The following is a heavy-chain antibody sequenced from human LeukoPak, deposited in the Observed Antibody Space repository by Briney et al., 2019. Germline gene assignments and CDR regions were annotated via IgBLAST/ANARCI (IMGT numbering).Heavy chain of an antibody. CDR2: IYPGDSDT. V-gene: IGHV5-51*01. J-gene: IGHJ4*02. D-gene: IGHD1-1*01. Sequence: GESLKISCKGSGYSFSTYWIGWVRQMPGKGLEWMGLIYPGDSDTKYSPSFQGQVTISADKSISTAYLQWTSLQASDTAIYYCARRHQLGLYYFDSWGQGTLVAVSS. CDR1: GYSFSTYW. CDR3: ARRHQLGLYYFDS.